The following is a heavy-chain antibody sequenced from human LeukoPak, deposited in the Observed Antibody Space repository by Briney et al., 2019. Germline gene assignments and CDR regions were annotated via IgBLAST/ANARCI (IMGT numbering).Heavy chain of an antibody. D-gene: IGHD2-15*01. J-gene: IGHJ4*02. CDR2: ISGSGGST. CDR1: GFTFSSYG. V-gene: IGHV3-23*01. Sequence: PGGSLRLSCAASGFTFSSYGMSWFRQAPGRGREWVPAISGSGGSTYYADSVKGRFTISRDNSKNTLFLQMNRLRPEDAAVYYCAKAPVTTCRGAFCYPFDYWGLGTLVTVSS. CDR3: AKAPVTTCRGAFCYPFDY.